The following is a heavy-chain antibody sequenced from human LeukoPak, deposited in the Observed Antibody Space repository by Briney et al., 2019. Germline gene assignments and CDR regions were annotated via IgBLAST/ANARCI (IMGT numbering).Heavy chain of an antibody. CDR1: VGSISSSFW. D-gene: IGHD4-17*01. CDR2: IYHIGST. Sequence: SGTLSLTCAVSVGSISSSFWWSWVRQPPGKGLEWIGEIYHIGSTNYKPTLRRRVTISVDKSKNHFSLKLSSVTDADTAAYYCARVSPNTVTTLQYFDYWGQGTLVTVSS. J-gene: IGHJ4*02. CDR3: ARVSPNTVTTLQYFDY. V-gene: IGHV4-4*02.